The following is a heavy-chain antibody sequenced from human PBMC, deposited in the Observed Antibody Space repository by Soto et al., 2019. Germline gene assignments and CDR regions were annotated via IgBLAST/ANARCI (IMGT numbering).Heavy chain of an antibody. CDR2: INHSGST. J-gene: IGHJ4*02. Sequence: SETLSLTCAVYGGFFSGYYWSWIRQPPGKGLEWIGEINHSGSTNYNPSLKSRVTISVDTSRNQFSLNLSSVTAADTAIYYCASEVIREYYDSSGYSYHWGQRTLVTVSS. D-gene: IGHD3-22*01. CDR3: ASEVIREYYDSSGYSYH. CDR1: GGFFSGYY. V-gene: IGHV4-34*01.